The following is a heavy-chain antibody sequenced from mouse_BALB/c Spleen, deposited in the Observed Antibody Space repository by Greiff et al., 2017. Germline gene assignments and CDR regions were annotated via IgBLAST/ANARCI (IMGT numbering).Heavy chain of an antibody. CDR3: ARSVIYYDYDGFAY. J-gene: IGHJ3*01. V-gene: IGHV1S81*02. CDR1: GYTFTSYW. Sequence: QVQLKQPGAELVKPGASVKLSCKASGYTFTSYWMHWVKQRPGQGLEWIGEINPSNGRTNYNEKFKSKATLTVDKSSSTAYMQLSSLTSEDSAVYYCARSVIYYDYDGFAYWGQGTLVTVSA. D-gene: IGHD2-4*01. CDR2: INPSNGRT.